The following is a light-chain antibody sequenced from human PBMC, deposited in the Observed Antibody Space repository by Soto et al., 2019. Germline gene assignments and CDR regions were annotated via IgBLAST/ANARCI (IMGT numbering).Light chain of an antibody. J-gene: IGKJ1*01. CDR2: AAS. CDR1: QGIGID. Sequence: DIQMTQSPSSLYASVGDRVTIACRATQGIGIDLGWYQQKPGKAPKRLIYAASSLQSGVPSRFSGSGSGTEFTLTISSLQPEDFATYYCLRHNSYPPTFGQGTQVEIK. CDR3: LRHNSYPPT. V-gene: IGKV1-17*01.